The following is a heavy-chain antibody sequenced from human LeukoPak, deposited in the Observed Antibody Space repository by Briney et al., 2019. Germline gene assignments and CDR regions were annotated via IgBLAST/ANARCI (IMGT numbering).Heavy chain of an antibody. CDR2: INHSGST. CDR3: ARPYYYDSSGHQPFDY. CDR1: GGSFSGYY. J-gene: IGHJ4*02. Sequence: SETLSVTCAVYGGSFSGYYWCWIRPPPGKGRGWIGEINHSGSTNYNPSLKSRVTISVDTSKNQFSLKLSSVTAADTAVYYCARPYYYDSSGHQPFDYWGQGTLVTVSS. V-gene: IGHV4-34*01. D-gene: IGHD3-22*01.